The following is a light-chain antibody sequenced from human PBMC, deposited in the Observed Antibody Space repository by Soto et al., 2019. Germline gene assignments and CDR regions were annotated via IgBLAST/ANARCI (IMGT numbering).Light chain of an antibody. CDR3: QQYNTFWT. V-gene: IGKV1-5*01. CDR2: DVS. J-gene: IGKJ1*01. CDR1: QSISSR. Sequence: DIQMTQSPSTLSASVGDRVTITCRASQSISSRLAWYQQKPGKAPKLLIYDVSNLESGVPSRFSGSGSGTEFTLTISSLQPDDFATYYCQQYNTFWTFGQGTKVEIE.